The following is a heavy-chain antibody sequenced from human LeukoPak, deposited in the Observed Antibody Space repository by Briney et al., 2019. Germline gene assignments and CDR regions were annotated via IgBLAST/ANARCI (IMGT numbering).Heavy chain of an antibody. J-gene: IGHJ4*02. CDR2: INHNGNVN. D-gene: IGHD5-24*01. CDR1: GFTFSSYW. CDR3: TRVGYIDEGIDY. Sequence: GGSLRLSCAASGFTFSSYWMNWARQAPGKGLEWVAGINHNGNVNYYVDSVKGRFTISRDNAKNSLYLQMNSLRAEDTAIYYCTRVGYIDEGIDYWGQGTLVTVSS. V-gene: IGHV3-7*04.